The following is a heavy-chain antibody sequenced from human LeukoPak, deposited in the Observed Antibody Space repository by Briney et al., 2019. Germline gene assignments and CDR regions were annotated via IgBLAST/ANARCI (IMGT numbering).Heavy chain of an antibody. D-gene: IGHD6-19*01. CDR3: ARHQWLPSYLDH. CDR1: GFTFRSYA. V-gene: IGHV4-39*01. Sequence: GSLRLSCAASGFTFRSYAMTWVRQPPGNGLEWIGSIHYSGSTSYNPSLRSRVTISVDLSMNQLSLKLTSVTAADTAVYYCARHQWLPSYLDHWGQGTLVTVSS. CDR2: IHYSGST. J-gene: IGHJ4*02.